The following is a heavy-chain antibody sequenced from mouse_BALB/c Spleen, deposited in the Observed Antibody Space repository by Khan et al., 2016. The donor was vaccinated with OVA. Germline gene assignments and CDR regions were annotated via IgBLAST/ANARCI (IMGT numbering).Heavy chain of an antibody. CDR3: ARLDDI. J-gene: IGHJ2*01. Sequence: VELVEAGPGLVAPSQSLSITCTVSGFSLTSYGVHWVRQPPGKGLEWLGVIWAGGSTNYNSTRIAILSISKDNSKRQVFIKMNSLQTDDTAVYYCARLDDIWGQGTTLTVSS. CDR2: IWAGGST. D-gene: IGHD1-3*01. CDR1: GFSLTSYG. V-gene: IGHV2-9*02.